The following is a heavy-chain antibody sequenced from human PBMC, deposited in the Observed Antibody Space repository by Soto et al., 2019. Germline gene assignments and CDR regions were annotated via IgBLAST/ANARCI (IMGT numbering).Heavy chain of an antibody. J-gene: IGHJ4*02. CDR2: ISSSSSYI. CDR1: GFTFSNAW. CDR3: ARDSHTYSYDSSGWNY. D-gene: IGHD3-22*01. Sequence: GGSLRLSCAASGFTFSNAWINWVRQAPGKGLEWVSSISSSSSYIYYADSVKGRFTISRDNAKNSLYLQMNSLRAEDTAVYYCARDSHTYSYDSSGWNYWGQGTLVTVSS. V-gene: IGHV3-21*01.